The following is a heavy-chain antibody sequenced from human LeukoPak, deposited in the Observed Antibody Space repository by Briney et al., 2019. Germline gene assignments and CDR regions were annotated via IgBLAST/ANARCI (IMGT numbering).Heavy chain of an antibody. CDR1: GFTFSTYW. V-gene: IGHV3-7*01. CDR2: IKEDGSAK. CDR3: ARDFAYNTFDY. Sequence: GGSLRLSCVGSGFTFSTYWMTWVRQAPGKGLECVANIKEDGSAKNYLDSVKGRFTISRDNTKNSLYLQLSSLRAEDTAVYYCARDFAYNTFDYWGQGTLVTVSS. D-gene: IGHD1-14*01. J-gene: IGHJ4*02.